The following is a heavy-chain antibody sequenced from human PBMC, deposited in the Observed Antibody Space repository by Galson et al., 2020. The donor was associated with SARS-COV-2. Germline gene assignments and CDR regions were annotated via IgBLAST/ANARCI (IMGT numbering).Heavy chain of an antibody. CDR2: IYYSGST. V-gene: IGHV4-61*01. J-gene: IGHJ6*02. CDR1: GGSVSSGSYY. CDR3: ANHPLYRTIFGVETTEHYYGMDV. Sequence: SETLSLTCTVSGGSVSSGSYYWSWIRQPPGKGLEWIGYIYYSGSTNYNPSLKSRVTISVDTSKNQFSLKLSSVTAADTAVYYCANHPLYRTIFGVETTEHYYGMDVWGQGTTVTVSS. D-gene: IGHD3-3*01.